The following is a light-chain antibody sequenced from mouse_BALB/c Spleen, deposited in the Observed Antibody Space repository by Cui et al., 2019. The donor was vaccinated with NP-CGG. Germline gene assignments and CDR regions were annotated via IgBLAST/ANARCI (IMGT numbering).Light chain of an antibody. CDR1: TGAVTTTNY. CDR3: ALWYSTHWV. V-gene: IGLV1*01. J-gene: IGLJ1*01. CDR2: GTI. Sequence: QAVLTQESALTTSPGETVTLTCRSSTGAVTTTNYANWVQEKPDRLFTGLIGGTINRAPGVPARFSGSLIGDKAALTITGAQTEDEAIYFCALWYSTHWVFGGGTKLTVL.